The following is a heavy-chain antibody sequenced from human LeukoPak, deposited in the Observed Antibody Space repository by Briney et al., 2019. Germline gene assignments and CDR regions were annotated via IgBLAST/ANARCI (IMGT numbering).Heavy chain of an antibody. CDR1: GGSISSYY. CDR2: IYSSGST. J-gene: IGHJ5*02. CDR3: ARDPSSFGGQFDP. Sequence: SETPSLTCTVSGGSISSYYWNWIRQPAGKGLEWIGRIYSSGSTNYNPSLKSRVTMSVDTSKNQFSLKLSSVTAADTAVYYCARDPSSFGGQFDPWGQGTLVAVSS. V-gene: IGHV4-4*07. D-gene: IGHD3-10*01.